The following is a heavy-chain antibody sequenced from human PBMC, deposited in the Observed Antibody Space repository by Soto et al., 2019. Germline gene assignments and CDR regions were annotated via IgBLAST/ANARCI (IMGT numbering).Heavy chain of an antibody. CDR1: GYTFTSYY. V-gene: IGHV1-46*01. D-gene: IGHD3-10*01. J-gene: IGHJ4*02. CDR2: INPSGGST. CDR3: ARDRDRLTRHGSGSSVDY. Sequence: ASVKVSCKASGYTFTSYYMHWVRQAPGQGLEWMGIINPSGGSTSYAQKFQGRVTMTRDTSTSTVYMELSSLRSEDTAVYYCARDRDRLTRHGSGSSVDYWGQGTLVTVSS.